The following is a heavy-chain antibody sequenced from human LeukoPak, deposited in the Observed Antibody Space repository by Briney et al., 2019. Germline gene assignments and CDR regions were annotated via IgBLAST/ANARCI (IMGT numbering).Heavy chain of an antibody. CDR2: IYTSANT. Sequence: PSETLSLTCTISGGSIISYYWSWIRQPAGKGLEWIGRIYTSANTNYSPSFKSRATISIDRSKNQFSLNLPSVTAADTAVYYCARDRIWNDAGHDPFDIWGQGTMVTVSS. D-gene: IGHD1-1*01. CDR3: ARDRIWNDAGHDPFDI. CDR1: GGSIISYY. J-gene: IGHJ3*02. V-gene: IGHV4-4*07.